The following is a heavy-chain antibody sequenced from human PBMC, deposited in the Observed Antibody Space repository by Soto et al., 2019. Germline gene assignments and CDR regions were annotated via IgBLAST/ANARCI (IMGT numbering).Heavy chain of an antibody. J-gene: IGHJ4*02. CDR1: GGSINSGGYF. CDR3: LRGIGD. CDR2: ISYGGST. V-gene: IGHV4-31*01. Sequence: QVQLQESGPGLVKPSHTLSLTCTVSGGSINSGGYFWSWIRQHPGKGLDWIGCISYGGSTSYNPSLNILVTLPVDTSNNQFSLKLPSVTAADTAVYYCLRGIGDWGQGALITVSS. D-gene: IGHD2-15*01.